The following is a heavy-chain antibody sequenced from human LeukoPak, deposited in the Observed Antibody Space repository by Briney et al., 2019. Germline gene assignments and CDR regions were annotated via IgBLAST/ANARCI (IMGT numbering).Heavy chain of an antibody. V-gene: IGHV3-48*03. Sequence: GGSLRLSCAASGFTFSSYEMNWVRQAPGKGLEWVSYISSSGSTVYYADSVKGRFTISRDNAKDSLYLQMNSLRAEDTAVYYCARDSTHCSSTSCYFDYWGQGTLVTVSS. CDR1: GFTFSSYE. CDR3: ARDSTHCSSTSCYFDY. J-gene: IGHJ4*02. CDR2: ISSSGSTV. D-gene: IGHD2-2*01.